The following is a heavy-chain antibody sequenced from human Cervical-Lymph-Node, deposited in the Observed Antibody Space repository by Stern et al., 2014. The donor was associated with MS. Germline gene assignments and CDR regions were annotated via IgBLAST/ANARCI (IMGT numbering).Heavy chain of an antibody. CDR2: IYYSGST. Sequence: VQLVESGPGLVKPSETLSLTCTVSGGSISSSSYYWGWIRQPPGKGLEWIGSIYYSGSTYYNPSLKSRVTISVDTSKNQFSLKLSSVTAADTAVYYCARDYGDYVDGNWFDPWGQGTLVTVSS. CDR3: ARDYGDYVDGNWFDP. D-gene: IGHD4-17*01. V-gene: IGHV4-39*01. J-gene: IGHJ5*02. CDR1: GGSISSSSYY.